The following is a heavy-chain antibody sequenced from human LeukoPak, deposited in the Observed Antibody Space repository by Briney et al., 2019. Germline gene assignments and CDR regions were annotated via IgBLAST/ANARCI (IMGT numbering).Heavy chain of an antibody. V-gene: IGHV4-38-2*02. CDR3: ARDLYGSGNDNWFDP. Sequence: PSETLSLTCTVSGYSISSGYYWGWIRQPPGKGLEWIGSIYHSGSTYYNPSLKSRVTISVDTSKNQFSLKLSSVTAADTAVYYCARDLYGSGNDNWFDPWGQGTLVTVSS. CDR2: IYHSGST. D-gene: IGHD3-10*01. J-gene: IGHJ5*02. CDR1: GYSISSGYY.